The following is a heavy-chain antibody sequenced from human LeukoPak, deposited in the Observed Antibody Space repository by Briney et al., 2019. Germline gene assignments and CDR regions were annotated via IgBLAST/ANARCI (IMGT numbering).Heavy chain of an antibody. CDR1: GFTFSRYN. CDR2: ISSSGTTI. J-gene: IGHJ4*02. Sequence: RRSPRLSCAASGFTFSRYNINWVRQAPGQGLDWVSYISSSGTTIDYTDSVKGRFTMSRDNARNSLYLQMNSLRDEDTAVYYCARDYGGHGEYFDYWGQGTLVTVSS. D-gene: IGHD4-23*01. V-gene: IGHV3-48*02. CDR3: ARDYGGHGEYFDY.